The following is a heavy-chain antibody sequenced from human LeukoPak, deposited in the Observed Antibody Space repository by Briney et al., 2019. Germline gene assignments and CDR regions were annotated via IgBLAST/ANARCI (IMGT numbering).Heavy chain of an antibody. CDR2: MNPNSGNT. CDR3: ARGLRYSSSSPGGY. V-gene: IGHV1-8*01. CDR1: GYTFTSYD. J-gene: IGHJ4*02. Sequence: ASVTVSCKASGYTFTSYDINWVRQATGQGLEWMGWMNPNSGNTGYAQKFQGRVTMTRNTSISTAYMELSSLRSEDTAVYYCARGLRYSSSSPGGYWGQGTLVTVSS. D-gene: IGHD6-6*01.